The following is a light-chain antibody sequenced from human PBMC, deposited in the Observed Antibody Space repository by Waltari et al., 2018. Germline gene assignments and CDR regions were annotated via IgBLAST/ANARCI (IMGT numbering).Light chain of an antibody. Sequence: VLTQSPGTLSLSPGERATLSCRASQRLTKNYLAWYQQKPGQAPRLLIYGASSRAAGIPDRFSGSVSGTDFTLTISRLEPEEFAVYYCQQYGSSIMYTFGQGTKLEIK. J-gene: IGKJ2*01. CDR1: QRLTKNY. CDR3: QQYGSSIMYT. V-gene: IGKV3-20*01. CDR2: GAS.